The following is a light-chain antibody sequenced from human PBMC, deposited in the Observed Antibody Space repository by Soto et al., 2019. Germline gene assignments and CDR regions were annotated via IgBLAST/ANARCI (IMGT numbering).Light chain of an antibody. V-gene: IGLV1-47*01. Sequence: QSVLTQPPSASGTPGQRVTISCSGSSSNIGSNYVYWYQQLPGTAPKIIIYRNNQRPSGVPDRISGSKSSTSASLAISGLRSEDEADYYCSAWDDSLSGYVFGTGTKLTVL. CDR2: RNN. J-gene: IGLJ1*01. CDR3: SAWDDSLSGYV. CDR1: SSNIGSNY.